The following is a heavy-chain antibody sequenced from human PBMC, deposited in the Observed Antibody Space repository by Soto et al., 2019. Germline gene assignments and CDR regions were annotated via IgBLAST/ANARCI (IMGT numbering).Heavy chain of an antibody. CDR3: ARDEGAARPPFDS. D-gene: IGHD6-6*01. CDR2: ISYDGNNK. J-gene: IGHJ4*02. V-gene: IGHV3-30*09. Sequence: QVHLVQSGGGVVQPGRSLRLSCAASGFTFRSYAMHWVRQAPGKGLEWVASISYDGNNKFYRDSAKGRFAISRDNSENTLYLQLNSLSPEDTAVYYCARDEGAARPPFDSWGQGTLVTVSS. CDR1: GFTFRSYA.